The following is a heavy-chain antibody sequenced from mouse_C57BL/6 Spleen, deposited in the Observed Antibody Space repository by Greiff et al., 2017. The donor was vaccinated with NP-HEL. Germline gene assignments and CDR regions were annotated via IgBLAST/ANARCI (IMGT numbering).Heavy chain of an antibody. CDR1: GFSLTRYG. J-gene: IGHJ4*01. Sequence: VKLMESGPGLVQPSQSLSITCTVSGFSLTRYGVHWVRPSPGKGLEWLGVIWSGGSTDYNAAFISRLSISKDNSKSQVFFKMNSLQADDTAIYYCARKRGPLYAMDYWGQGTSVTVSS. CDR3: ARKRGPLYAMDY. V-gene: IGHV2-2*01. CDR2: IWSGGST.